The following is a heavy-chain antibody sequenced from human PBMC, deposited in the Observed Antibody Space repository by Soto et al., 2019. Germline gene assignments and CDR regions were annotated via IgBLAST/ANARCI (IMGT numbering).Heavy chain of an antibody. CDR1: GGSVSSGSYY. Sequence: QVQLQESGPGLVKPSETLSLTCTVSGGSVSSGSYYWSWIRQPPGKGLEWIGYIYYSGSTNYNPSLKRRVTISVDTSNNQFSLKLTSVTAADTAVYYCARDSKRGYSGYDKLDYWGQGTLVTVSS. D-gene: IGHD5-12*01. CDR3: ARDSKRGYSGYDKLDY. J-gene: IGHJ4*02. CDR2: IYYSGST. V-gene: IGHV4-61*01.